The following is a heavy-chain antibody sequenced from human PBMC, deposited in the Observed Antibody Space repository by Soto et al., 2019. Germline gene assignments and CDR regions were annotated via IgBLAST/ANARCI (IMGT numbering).Heavy chain of an antibody. V-gene: IGHV1-8*01. J-gene: IGHJ6*02. CDR2: MNPNSGNT. Sequence: ASVKVSCKASGYTFTSYDINWVRQATGQGLEWMGWMNPNSGNTGYAQKFQGRVTMTRNTSISTAYMELSSLRSEDTAVYYCARGPIIAVTYYGMDVWGQGTTVTVSS. D-gene: IGHD4-17*01. CDR1: GYTFTSYD. CDR3: ARGPIIAVTYYGMDV.